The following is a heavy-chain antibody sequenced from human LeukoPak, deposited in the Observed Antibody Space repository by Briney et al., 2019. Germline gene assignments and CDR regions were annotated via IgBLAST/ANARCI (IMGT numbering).Heavy chain of an antibody. CDR3: VKDWSPGSSWYGPFYY. Sequence: GGSLRLSCSASGFTFSTYAMHWVRQAPGKGLEYVSAINSHGGSTYYADSVKGRFTISRDNSKNTLYLQMRSLRADDTAVYYCVKDWSPGSSWYGPFYYWGQGTLVTVSS. V-gene: IGHV3-64D*06. CDR2: INSHGGST. CDR1: GFTFSTYA. J-gene: IGHJ4*02. D-gene: IGHD6-13*01.